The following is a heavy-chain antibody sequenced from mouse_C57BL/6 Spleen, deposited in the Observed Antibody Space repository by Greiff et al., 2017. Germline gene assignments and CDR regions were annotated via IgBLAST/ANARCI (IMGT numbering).Heavy chain of an antibody. J-gene: IGHJ3*01. D-gene: IGHD2-3*01. CDR2: IDPSDSYT. V-gene: IGHV1-69*01. CDR1: GYTFTSYW. Sequence: QVQLQQPGAELVMPGASVKLSCKASGYTFTSYWMHWVKQRPGQGLEWIGEIDPSDSYTNYNQKFKGKATLTVDTSSSTAYMQLSSLTSEDSAVYYCARRDGDGYYLAWFAYWGQGTLVTVSA. CDR3: ARRDGDGYYLAWFAY.